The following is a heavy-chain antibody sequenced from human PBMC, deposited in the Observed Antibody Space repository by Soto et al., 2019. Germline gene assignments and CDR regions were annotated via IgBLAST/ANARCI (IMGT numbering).Heavy chain of an antibody. CDR1: GYTFTIYY. V-gene: IGHV1-46*01. J-gene: IGHJ4*02. CDR3: ARDMAGFSSPPYYYFDY. D-gene: IGHD6-19*01. Sequence: ASVKGSCKASGYTFTIYYMHFVRQSPVRWLEWMGIINPSGGSTSYAQKFQGRVTMTRDTSTSTVYMELSSLRSEDTAVYYCARDMAGFSSPPYYYFDYWGQGTLVTVSS. CDR2: INPSGGST.